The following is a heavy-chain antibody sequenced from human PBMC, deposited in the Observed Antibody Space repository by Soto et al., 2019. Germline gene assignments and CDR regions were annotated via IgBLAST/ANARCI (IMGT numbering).Heavy chain of an antibody. CDR1: GFTFSSYG. D-gene: IGHD3-16*02. CDR2: TSYDGSKK. CDR3: AKDRGPRPFGGVIAIGRFDL. V-gene: IGHV3-30*18. Sequence: GGSLRLSCAASGFTFSSYGMHWVRQAPGKGLEWVAVTSYDGSKKYYTDSVKGRFTISRDNSKNTLYLRMNSLRAEDTAVYYCAKDRGPRPFGGVIAIGRFDLWGQGTLVTVYS. J-gene: IGHJ5*02.